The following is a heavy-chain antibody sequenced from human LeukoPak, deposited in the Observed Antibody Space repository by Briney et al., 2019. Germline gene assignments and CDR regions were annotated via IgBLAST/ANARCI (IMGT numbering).Heavy chain of an antibody. D-gene: IGHD2-21*01. CDR1: GFTFSSYG. Sequence: GGSLRLSCAASGFTFSSYGMSWVRQALGKGLEWVAIIKQGGDRTHHADSVKGRFTISRDNSKNILYLQMDSLRAEDTAVYYCAKDWRHIVVVSSPGYFDYWGQGTLVTVSS. V-gene: IGHV3-7*03. CDR2: IKQGGDRT. J-gene: IGHJ4*02. CDR3: AKDWRHIVVVSSPGYFDY.